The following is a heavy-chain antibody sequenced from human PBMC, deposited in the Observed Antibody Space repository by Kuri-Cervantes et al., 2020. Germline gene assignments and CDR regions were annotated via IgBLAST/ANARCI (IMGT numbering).Heavy chain of an antibody. D-gene: IGHD3-22*01. CDR3: AKGSGDYYDSSGYNLFDY. Sequence: LSLSCGASGFTFSTYSMSWVRQAPGKGLEYVSAISGSGDNTYYADSVKGRFTISRDNSKNTLYLQVNSLRAEDTAVYYCAKGSGDYYDSSGYNLFDYWGQGTLVTVSS. J-gene: IGHJ4*02. CDR1: GFTFSTYS. V-gene: IGHV3-23*01. CDR2: ISGSGDNT.